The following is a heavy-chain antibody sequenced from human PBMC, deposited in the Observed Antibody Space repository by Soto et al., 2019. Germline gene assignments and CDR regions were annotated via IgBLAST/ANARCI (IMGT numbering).Heavy chain of an antibody. CDR3: AKAPQYSSGWYIDY. D-gene: IGHD6-19*01. Sequence: PWWSLRLSCSASVFTFSSYGMHWFRQAPGKGLEWVAVISYDGSNKYYADSVKGRFTISRDNSKNTLYLQMNSLRAEDTAVYYCAKAPQYSSGWYIDYWGQGTLVTVSS. J-gene: IGHJ4*02. CDR2: ISYDGSNK. CDR1: VFTFSSYG. V-gene: IGHV3-30*18.